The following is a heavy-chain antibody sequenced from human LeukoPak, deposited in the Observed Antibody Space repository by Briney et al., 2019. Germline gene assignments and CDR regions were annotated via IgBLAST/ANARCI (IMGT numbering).Heavy chain of an antibody. D-gene: IGHD2-2*01. CDR2: INPNSGGT. J-gene: IGHJ3*02. Sequence: ASVKVSCKASGYTFTGYYMHWVRQAPGQGLEWMGWINPNSGGTNYALKFQGRVTMTRDTTISTAYMELSRLRSDDTAVYYCARYALVVVPAAPMDAFDIWGQGTMVTVSS. CDR1: GYTFTGYY. V-gene: IGHV1-2*02. CDR3: ARYALVVVPAAPMDAFDI.